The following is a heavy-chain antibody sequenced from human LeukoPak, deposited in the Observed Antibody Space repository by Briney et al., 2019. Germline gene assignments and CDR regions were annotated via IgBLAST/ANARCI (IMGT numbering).Heavy chain of an antibody. CDR1: GYTFTRYG. CDR2: SSAYNGNT. Sequence: GVSGKVSYKASGYTFTRYGISWVRQAPGHGLEWMGWSSAYNGNTNYAQKLQGRVTMTTDTSTSTAYMELRSLRSDDTAVYYCARGDRYGQDYWGEGTLVSVSS. J-gene: IGHJ4*02. V-gene: IGHV1-18*01. CDR3: ARGDRYGQDY. D-gene: IGHD4-17*01.